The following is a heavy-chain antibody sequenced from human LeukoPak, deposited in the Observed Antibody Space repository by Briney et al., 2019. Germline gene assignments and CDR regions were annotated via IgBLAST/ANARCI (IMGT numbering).Heavy chain of an antibody. Sequence: ASVKVSCKASGYTFTGSYMHWVRQAPGQGLERMGWINLNSGGTNYAQKFQVRVTMTRDTSISTAYMELSRLRSDDTAVYYCARSPHILTGENFDYWGQGTLVTVSS. D-gene: IGHD3-9*01. J-gene: IGHJ4*02. CDR2: INLNSGGT. V-gene: IGHV1-2*02. CDR3: ARSPHILTGENFDY. CDR1: GYTFTGSY.